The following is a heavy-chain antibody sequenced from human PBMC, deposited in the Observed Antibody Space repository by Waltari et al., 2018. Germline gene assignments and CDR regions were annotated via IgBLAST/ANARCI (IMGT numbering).Heavy chain of an antibody. CDR1: GFMFSSHG. Sequence: QVQVVESGGGVVQPGTSLRLSCETSGFMFSSHGMHWVRQAPGRGLEWVGVIWYDGSATFYADSVRGRFTISRDNAKNTLYLQMNTLTAEDAGMYYCARWSVSGSYYDYWGQGILVAVSS. V-gene: IGHV3-33*01. CDR2: IWYDGSAT. CDR3: ARWSVSGSYYDY. J-gene: IGHJ4*02. D-gene: IGHD3-10*01.